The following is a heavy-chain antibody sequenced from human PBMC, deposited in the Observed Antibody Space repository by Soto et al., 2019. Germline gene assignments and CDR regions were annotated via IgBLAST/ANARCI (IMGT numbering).Heavy chain of an antibody. CDR3: ARLGELLSAFDI. CDR2: ISGYNANT. J-gene: IGHJ3*02. CDR1: GYSFNIYG. Sequence: QVQLVQSGAEVKKPGASVKVSCKASGYSFNIYGISWVRQAPGQGLEWMGWISGYNANTNYAPEVQGRVTLTTDTSTSTAYMELRSLRSDDTAVYYCARLGELLSAFDIWGQGTMVTVSS. V-gene: IGHV1-18*01. D-gene: IGHD1-26*01.